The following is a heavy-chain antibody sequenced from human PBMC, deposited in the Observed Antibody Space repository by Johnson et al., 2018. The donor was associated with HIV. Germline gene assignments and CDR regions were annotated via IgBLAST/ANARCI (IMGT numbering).Heavy chain of an antibody. V-gene: IGHV3-66*02. J-gene: IGHJ3*02. D-gene: IGHD3-10*01. Sequence: VQLVESGGGLVQPGGSLRLSCAASGFTVSSNYMSWVRQAPGKGLEWVSVIYSGGSTYYTDAVQGRFTISRDNSKNKLYGQMNSLRAEDTAVYYCAKDLFYGSGSWGAFDIWGQGTMVTVSS. CDR3: AKDLFYGSGSWGAFDI. CDR1: GFTVSSNY. CDR2: IYSGGST.